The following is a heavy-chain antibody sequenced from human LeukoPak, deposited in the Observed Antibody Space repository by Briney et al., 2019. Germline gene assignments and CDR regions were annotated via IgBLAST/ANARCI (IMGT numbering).Heavy chain of an antibody. Sequence: ASVTVSCKASGYTFTCSGWYLYWLRQAPGQGLECVGWIHPNNGATLYAQTFKGRVAMTTDTSISTAYMELSRLRPDDTAMYYCARGGSAQMVEFDCWGEGTLVTVSS. D-gene: IGHD3-10*01. J-gene: IGHJ4*02. CDR2: IHPNNGAT. V-gene: IGHV1-2*02. CDR3: ARGGSAQMVEFDC. CDR1: GYTFTCSGWY.